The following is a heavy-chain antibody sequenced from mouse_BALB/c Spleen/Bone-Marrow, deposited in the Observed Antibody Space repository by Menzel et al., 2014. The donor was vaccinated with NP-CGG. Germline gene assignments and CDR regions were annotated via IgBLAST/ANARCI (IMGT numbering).Heavy chain of an antibody. CDR3: ASYYDGVMDY. Sequence: QVQLQQPGAELVKPGASVKLSCKASGYTFTSYDINWVRQRPEQGLGWIGWIFPGDGSTKYNEKFKGKATLTTDKSSSTAYMQLSRLTSEDSAVYFCASYYDGVMDYWGQGTSVTVSS. J-gene: IGHJ4*01. D-gene: IGHD2-3*01. V-gene: IGHV1S56*01. CDR1: GYTFTSYD. CDR2: IFPGDGST.